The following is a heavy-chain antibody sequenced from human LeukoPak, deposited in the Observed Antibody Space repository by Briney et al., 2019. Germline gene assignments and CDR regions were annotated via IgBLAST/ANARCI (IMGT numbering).Heavy chain of an antibody. D-gene: IGHD6-19*01. J-gene: IGHJ4*02. V-gene: IGHV3-30*19. CDR1: GFTFSSFG. Sequence: GGSLRLSCAASGFTFSSFGMHWVRQAPGKGLEWVAFISYDGSTKYYADSVKGRFTISRDNSKNTLYLQMHSLRAEDTAVYYCAKSIAVAGFAGGRTFDYWGQGILVTVSS. CDR3: AKSIAVAGFAGGRTFDY. CDR2: ISYDGSTK.